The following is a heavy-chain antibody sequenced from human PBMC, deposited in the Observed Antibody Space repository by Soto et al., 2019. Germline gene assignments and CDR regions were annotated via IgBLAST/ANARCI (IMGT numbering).Heavy chain of an antibody. V-gene: IGHV4-30-4*01. J-gene: IGHJ6*02. CDR2: IYYSGST. Sequence: LSLTCTVSGGSISSGDYYWSWIRQPPGKGLEWIGYIYYSGSTYYNPSLKSRVTISVDTSKNQFSLKLSSVTAADTAVYYCARDYKQPATPSYYYYGMDVWGQVTTVTVSS. CDR3: ARDYKQPATPSYYYYGMDV. D-gene: IGHD6-13*01. CDR1: GGSISSGDYY.